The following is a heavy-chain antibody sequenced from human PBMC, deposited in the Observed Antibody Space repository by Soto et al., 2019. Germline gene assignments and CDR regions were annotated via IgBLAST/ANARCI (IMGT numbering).Heavy chain of an antibody. Sequence: PGESLKISCKGSGYSFATYWIGWVRQMSGKGLEWMGIIYPRDSDTKYSPSFEGQVTISADKSTSTAYLQWSSLKASDTAMYYCARLDTSGYYYYGMDVWGQGTTVTVSS. V-gene: IGHV5-51*01. J-gene: IGHJ6*02. D-gene: IGHD3-22*01. CDR3: ARLDTSGYYYYGMDV. CDR1: GYSFATYW. CDR2: IYPRDSDT.